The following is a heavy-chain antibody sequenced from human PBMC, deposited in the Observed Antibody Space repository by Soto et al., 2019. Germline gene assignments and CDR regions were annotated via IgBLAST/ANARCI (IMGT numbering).Heavy chain of an antibody. J-gene: IGHJ4*02. Sequence: EVQLVESGGGLVQPGGSLRLSCVASGFTFSDYWMTWVRQAPGKGLEWLANISTDGTGQYYVDSVKGRFTISRDNSKNSFYLHMNSLRAEDAAVYYCVREQDYGDYWGQGTLVTVSS. V-gene: IGHV3-7*01. CDR1: GFTFSDYW. CDR3: VREQDYGDY. CDR2: ISTDGTGQ.